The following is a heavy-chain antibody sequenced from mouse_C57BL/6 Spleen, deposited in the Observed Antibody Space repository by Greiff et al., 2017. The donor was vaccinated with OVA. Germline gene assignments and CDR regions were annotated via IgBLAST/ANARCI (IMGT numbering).Heavy chain of an antibody. D-gene: IGHD1-1*01. CDR3: AIFYGSSYYCDY. J-gene: IGHJ2*01. V-gene: IGHV1-61*01. Sequence: QVQLQQPGAELVRPGSSVKLSCKASGYTFTSYWMDWVKQRPGQGLEWIGNIYPSDSETHYNQKFKDKATLTVDKSSSTAYMQLSSLTSEDSAVYYGAIFYGSSYYCDYWGQGTTLTVSS. CDR1: GYTFTSYW. CDR2: IYPSDSET.